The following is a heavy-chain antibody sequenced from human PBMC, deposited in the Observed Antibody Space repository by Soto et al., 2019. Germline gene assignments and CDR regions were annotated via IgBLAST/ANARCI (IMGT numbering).Heavy chain of an antibody. CDR1: GFTFSSYA. CDR2: ISGSGGST. J-gene: IGHJ3*02. D-gene: IGHD1-7*01. Sequence: GGSLRLSCAASGFTFSSYAMNWVRQAPGKGLEWVSAISGSGGSTYYADSVKGRFTISRDSSKNTLYLQMNSLRAEDTVVYCCAKGNSWSPALVLDIWGQGTMVTVSS. CDR3: AKGNSWSPALVLDI. V-gene: IGHV3-23*01.